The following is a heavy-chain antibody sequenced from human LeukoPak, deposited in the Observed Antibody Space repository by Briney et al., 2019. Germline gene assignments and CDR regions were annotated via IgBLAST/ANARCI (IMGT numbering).Heavy chain of an antibody. D-gene: IGHD6-19*01. Sequence: SETLSLTCTVSGGSISSSSYFWGWIRQPPGKGLEWIAIIHSGESPYYSPSLESRVTMAIDTSKNKLSLKLNSVTAADTAVYYCARGGGVRTGSGWYPGNWFDPWGQGTLVIVSS. V-gene: IGHV4-39*07. CDR3: ARGGGVRTGSGWYPGNWFDP. CDR1: GGSISSSSYF. J-gene: IGHJ5*02. CDR2: IHSGESP.